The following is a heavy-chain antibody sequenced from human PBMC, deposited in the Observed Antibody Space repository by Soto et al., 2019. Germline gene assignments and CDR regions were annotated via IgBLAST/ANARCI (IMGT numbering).Heavy chain of an antibody. D-gene: IGHD2-2*01. Sequence: EVKLVESGGGLVQPGGSLKLSCAASGLTFSGSAMHWVRQASGKGLEWVGRIRSKANSYATAYAASVKGRFTISRDDSKNTAYLQMNSLKTEDTAVYYCTSRLYCSSTSCYAAWGQGTLVTVSS. CDR1: GLTFSGSA. V-gene: IGHV3-73*01. CDR3: TSRLYCSSTSCYAA. J-gene: IGHJ4*02. CDR2: IRSKANSYAT.